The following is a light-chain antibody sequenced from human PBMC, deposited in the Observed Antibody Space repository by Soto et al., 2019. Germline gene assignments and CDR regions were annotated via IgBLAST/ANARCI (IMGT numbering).Light chain of an antibody. J-gene: IGKJ1*01. CDR1: QAVNTR. CDR3: HQRQSWPLT. Sequence: EIVLTQSPATLSAFPGDRVTLSCRASQAVNTRLAWYQHKPGQAPRLLIYLTSNRAAGVPSRFSAWGSETDFTLTISDVQPEDFAVYYCHQRQSWPLTFGQGTKVDIK. CDR2: LTS. V-gene: IGKV3-11*01.